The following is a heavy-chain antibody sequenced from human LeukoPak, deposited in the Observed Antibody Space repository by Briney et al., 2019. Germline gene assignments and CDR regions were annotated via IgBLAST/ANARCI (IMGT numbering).Heavy chain of an antibody. Sequence: GGSLRLSCAASGFSFSTYSMNWVRQAPGKGLEWVSYISSGGSTTYYADSVKGRFTISRVNTKNSLYLQMNSLRAEDTAVYYCARGYYHFWSGQGYWGQGTLVTVSS. CDR3: ARGYYHFWSGQGY. CDR2: ISSGGSTT. CDR1: GFSFSTYS. J-gene: IGHJ4*02. V-gene: IGHV3-48*04. D-gene: IGHD3-3*01.